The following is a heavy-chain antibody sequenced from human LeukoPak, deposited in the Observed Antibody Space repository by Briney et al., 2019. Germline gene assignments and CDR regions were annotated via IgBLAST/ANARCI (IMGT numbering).Heavy chain of an antibody. CDR2: ISSSGSTI. CDR1: GFIFSNAW. J-gene: IGHJ6*03. D-gene: IGHD6-19*01. Sequence: GGSLRLSCAASGFIFSNAWMSWVRQAPGKGLEWVSYISSSGSTIYYADSVKGRFTISRDNAKNSLYLQMNSLRAEDTAVYYCARDLSSGWYPYYYYYMDVWGKGTTVTVSS. CDR3: ARDLSSGWYPYYYYYMDV. V-gene: IGHV3-11*04.